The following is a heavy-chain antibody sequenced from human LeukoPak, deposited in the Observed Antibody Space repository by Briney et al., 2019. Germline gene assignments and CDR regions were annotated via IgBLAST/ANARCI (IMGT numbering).Heavy chain of an antibody. D-gene: IGHD6-6*01. CDR3: AKDDSSSSPFDY. V-gene: IGHV3-48*01. J-gene: IGHJ4*02. CDR1: GFTFSSYS. Sequence: PGGSLRLSCAASGFTFSSYSMNWVRQAPGKGLEWVSYISSSSSTIYYADSVKGRFTISRDNSKNTLYLQMNSLRAEDTAVYYCAKDDSSSSPFDYWGQGTLVTVSS. CDR2: ISSSSSTI.